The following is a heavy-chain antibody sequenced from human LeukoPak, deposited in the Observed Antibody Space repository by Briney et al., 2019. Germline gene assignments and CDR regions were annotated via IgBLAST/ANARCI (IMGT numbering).Heavy chain of an antibody. V-gene: IGHV1-18*04. CDR3: ARGDSSGLGLDWFDP. Sequence: ASERVSCKASGYTFRSYGINWVRQAPGQGLQWMGWISAYNGDTKSAQDYQGRLSVTTDTSAHTVYLELRNLTSADTAIYYGARGDSSGLGLDWFDPWGQGTLVTVSP. CDR2: ISAYNGDT. D-gene: IGHD6-19*01. J-gene: IGHJ5*02. CDR1: GYTFRSYG.